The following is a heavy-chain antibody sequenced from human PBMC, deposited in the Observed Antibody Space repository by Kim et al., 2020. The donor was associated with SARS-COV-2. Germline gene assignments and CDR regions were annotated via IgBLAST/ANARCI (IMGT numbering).Heavy chain of an antibody. CDR2: INHSGST. Sequence: SETLSLTCAVYGGSFSGYYWSWIRQPPGKGLEWIGEINHSGSTNYNPSLKSRVTISVDTSKNQFSLKLSSVTAADTAVYYCARGLEVDDPRVPFDYWGQGTLVTVSS. J-gene: IGHJ4*02. CDR3: ARGLEVDDPRVPFDY. CDR1: GGSFSGYY. V-gene: IGHV4-34*01.